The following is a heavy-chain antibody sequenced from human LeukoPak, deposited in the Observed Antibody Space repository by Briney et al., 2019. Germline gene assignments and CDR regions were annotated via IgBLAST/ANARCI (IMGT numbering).Heavy chain of an antibody. CDR2: ISWDGGST. V-gene: IGHV3-43D*03. D-gene: IGHD1-26*01. Sequence: PGGSLRLSCAASGFTFDDYAMHWVRQAPGKGLEWVSLISWDGGSTYYADSVKGRFTISRDNSKNSLYLQMNSLRAEDTALYYCARDGDRIVGATGAFDIWGQGTMVTVSS. J-gene: IGHJ3*02. CDR3: ARDGDRIVGATGAFDI. CDR1: GFTFDDYA.